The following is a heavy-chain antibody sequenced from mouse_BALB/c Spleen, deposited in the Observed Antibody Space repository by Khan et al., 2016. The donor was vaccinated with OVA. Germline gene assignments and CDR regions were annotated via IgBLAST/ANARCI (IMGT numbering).Heavy chain of an antibody. J-gene: IGHJ3*01. CDR2: INPDNDGI. CDR1: GYTFTNYV. CDR3: SSDASTWVFSFSY. Sequence: VRLQQSGPDLVKPGASVKMSCKASGYTFTNYVMHWVKQKPGPGLEWIGYINPDNDGIRYNEKFKDKATLTSDKSSSTAYLELSSLTSEDSSFYCWSSDASTWVFSFSYWGQGALVTVSA. V-gene: IGHV1S136*01. D-gene: IGHD4-1*01.